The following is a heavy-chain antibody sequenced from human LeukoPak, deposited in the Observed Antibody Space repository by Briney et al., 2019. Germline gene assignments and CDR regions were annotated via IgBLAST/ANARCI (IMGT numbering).Heavy chain of an antibody. V-gene: IGHV4-61*02. Sequence: SETLSLTCTVSGGSISSGSYYWRWIRQPPGKGLEWMGRIYTSGSTNYNPSLKSRVTISVDTSKNQFSLKLSSVTAADTAVYYCARSMGLGSDYYYYYMDVWGKGTTVTISS. CDR1: GGSISSGSYY. CDR3: ARSMGLGSDYYYYYMDV. J-gene: IGHJ6*03. D-gene: IGHD2-15*01. CDR2: IYTSGST.